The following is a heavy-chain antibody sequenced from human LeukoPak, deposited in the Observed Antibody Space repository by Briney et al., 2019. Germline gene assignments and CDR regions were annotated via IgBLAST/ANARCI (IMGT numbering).Heavy chain of an antibody. V-gene: IGHV3-48*03. CDR1: GFSFNSYQ. J-gene: IGHJ4*02. Sequence: GGSLRLSCTGSGFSFNSYQMNWVRQAPGKGLEWVSHISDDDTTIYYADSVKGRFTISIDDAKSSLYLEMKSLRAEDTAIYYCARGHGTSWFPFDSWGQGTLVTVSS. D-gene: IGHD6-13*01. CDR3: ARGHGTSWFPFDS. CDR2: ISDDDTTI.